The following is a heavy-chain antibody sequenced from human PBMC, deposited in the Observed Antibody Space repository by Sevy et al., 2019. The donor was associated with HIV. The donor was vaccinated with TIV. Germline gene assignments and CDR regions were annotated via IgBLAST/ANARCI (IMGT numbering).Heavy chain of an antibody. CDR3: ARSFTGYSSSLAGY. D-gene: IGHD6-13*01. CDR1: GGSISSYY. Sequence: QSVSLTCTVSGGSISSYYWSWIRQPPGKGLEWIGYIYYSGSTNYNPSLKSRVTISVDTSKNQFSLKLSSVTAADTAVYYCARSFTGYSSSLAGYWGQGTLVTVSS. CDR2: IYYSGST. J-gene: IGHJ4*02. V-gene: IGHV4-59*01.